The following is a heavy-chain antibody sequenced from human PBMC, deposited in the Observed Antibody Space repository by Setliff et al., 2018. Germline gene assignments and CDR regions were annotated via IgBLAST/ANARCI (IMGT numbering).Heavy chain of an antibody. Sequence: SETLSPTCTVYGGSFSDYYWGWVRQPPGKGLEWIGEINHSGSTNYIPSLKSRLTISLDTSTNQFSLNLNSVTAADTAVYYCAKERYFDWFFENWGQGTLVTVSS. J-gene: IGHJ4*02. D-gene: IGHD3-9*01. CDR1: GGSFSDYY. V-gene: IGHV4-34*01. CDR2: INHSGST. CDR3: AKERYFDWFFEN.